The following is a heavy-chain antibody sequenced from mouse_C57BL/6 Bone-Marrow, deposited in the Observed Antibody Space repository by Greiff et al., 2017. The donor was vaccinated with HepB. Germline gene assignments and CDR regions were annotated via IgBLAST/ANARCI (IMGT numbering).Heavy chain of an antibody. V-gene: IGHV3-6*01. J-gene: IGHJ2*01. CDR3: ASRHYYGSSYFDY. CDR2: ISYDGSN. D-gene: IGHD1-1*01. CDR1: GYSITSGYY. Sequence: EVKLLESGPGLVKPSQSLSLTCSVTGYSITSGYYWNWIRQFPGNKLEWMGYISYDGSNNYNPSLKNRISITRDTSKNQFFLKLNSVTTEDTATYYGASRHYYGSSYFDYWGQGTTLTVSS.